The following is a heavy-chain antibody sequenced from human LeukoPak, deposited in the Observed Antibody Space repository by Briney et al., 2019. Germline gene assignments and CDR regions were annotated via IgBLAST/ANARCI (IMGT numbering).Heavy chain of an antibody. CDR1: GYAFISYD. Sequence: PVASVKVSCKASGYAFISYDIHWVRQAPGQGLEWVGRVNPNGFSTTYAQKFQGRVTMTSDTSTTTVYMDLSSLRSEDTAVYYCARDSITFGGSTFDFWGQGTLVTVSS. V-gene: IGHV1-46*01. D-gene: IGHD3-16*01. CDR2: VNPNGFST. CDR3: ARDSITFGGSTFDF. J-gene: IGHJ4*02.